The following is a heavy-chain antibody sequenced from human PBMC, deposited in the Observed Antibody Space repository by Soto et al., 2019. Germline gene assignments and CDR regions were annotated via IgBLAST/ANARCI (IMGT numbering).Heavy chain of an antibody. CDR3: AHNRGYGDYFQY. CDR1: GFSLSTGGMS. J-gene: IGHJ4*02. V-gene: IGHV2-5*02. D-gene: IGHD4-17*01. CDR2: IYWDDDK. Sequence: QITLKESGPTLVKPTQTLTLPCTLSGFSLSTGGMSVSWIRQPPGQALEWLSVIYWDDDKRYSPSLKNRLTIAKDTSKNHVVLTMTNMDPFDTATYYCAHNRGYGDYFQYWGQGTLFSVSS.